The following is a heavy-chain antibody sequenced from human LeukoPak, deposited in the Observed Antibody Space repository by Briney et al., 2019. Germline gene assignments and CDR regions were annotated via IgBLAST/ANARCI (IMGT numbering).Heavy chain of an antibody. CDR3: AGPDARRC. J-gene: IGHJ4*02. CDR2: IYYSGST. V-gene: IGHV4-39*01. Sequence: SETLSLTCTVSGGSISSSSYYWGWIRQPPGKGLEWIGSIYYSGSTYYNPSLKSRVTISVDTSKNQFSLKLSSVTAADTAVYYCAGPDARRCWGQGTLVTVSS. CDR1: GGSISSSSYY. D-gene: IGHD6-25*01.